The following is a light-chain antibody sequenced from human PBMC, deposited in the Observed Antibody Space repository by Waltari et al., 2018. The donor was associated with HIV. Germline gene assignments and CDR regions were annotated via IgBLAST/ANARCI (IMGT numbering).Light chain of an antibody. CDR3: CSYAGSYTWV. J-gene: IGLJ3*02. V-gene: IGLV2-11*01. CDR2: DVT. CDR1: SLNVGGYNY. Sequence: QSALTQPRSVSGSPGQSVTISCTGTSLNVGGYNYVSWFQQHPGKAPKLIIYDVTQRPSGAPDRVSASKSGNTASLTISGLQAGDEADYFCCSYAGSYTWVFGTGTELTVL.